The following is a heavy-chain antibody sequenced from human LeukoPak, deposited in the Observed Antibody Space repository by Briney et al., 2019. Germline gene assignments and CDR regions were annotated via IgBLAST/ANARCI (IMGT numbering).Heavy chain of an antibody. Sequence: ASVKVSCKASGYTFTGYYIHWVRQAPGQGLEWMGWINPNSGGTNYAQKFQGRVTMTRDTSISTAYMELSRLRSDDTAVYYCARIARGYYDSSGYNYYYCYYMDVWGKGTTVTVSS. CDR3: ARIARGYYDSSGYNYYYCYYMDV. V-gene: IGHV1-2*02. D-gene: IGHD3-22*01. CDR1: GYTFTGYY. J-gene: IGHJ6*03. CDR2: INPNSGGT.